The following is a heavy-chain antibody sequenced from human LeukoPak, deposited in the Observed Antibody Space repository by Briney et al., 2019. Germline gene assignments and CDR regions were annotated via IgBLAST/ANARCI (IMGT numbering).Heavy chain of an antibody. CDR1: GFTFSSYA. V-gene: IGHV3-23*01. Sequence: PGGSLRLSCAASGFTFSSYAMSWVRQAPGKGLEWVSAISGSGGSTYYADSVKGRFTISRDNSKNTLYLQMNSLRAEDTAVYYCAKRLVRGWYLFYFDYWGQGTLVTVSS. J-gene: IGHJ4*02. CDR2: ISGSGGST. D-gene: IGHD6-19*01. CDR3: AKRLVRGWYLFYFDY.